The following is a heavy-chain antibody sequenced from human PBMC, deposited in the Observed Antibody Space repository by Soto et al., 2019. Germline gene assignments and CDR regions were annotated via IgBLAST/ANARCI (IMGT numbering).Heavy chain of an antibody. J-gene: IGHJ3*01. CDR2: IRKDGSVE. D-gene: IGHD3-22*01. Sequence: DVQLMQSGGGLVQPGGSLRLSCAASGFTFGNYWMTWVRQAPGKGLEWVANIRKDGSVEHYMDSVKGRFSVSRDNAKESLYLQMSSLRIEETAVYYCARNANYRDRSDYYDVFDVWGPGPMVPVSS. CDR3: ARNANYRDRSDYYDVFDV. CDR1: GFTFGNYW. V-gene: IGHV3-7*05.